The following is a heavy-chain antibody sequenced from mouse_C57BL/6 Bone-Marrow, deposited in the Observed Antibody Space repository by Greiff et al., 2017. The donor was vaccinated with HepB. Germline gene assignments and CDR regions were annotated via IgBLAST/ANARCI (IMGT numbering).Heavy chain of an antibody. Sequence: EVKLVESVAELVRPGASVKLSCTASGFNIKNTYMHWVKQRPEQGLEWIGRIDPANGNTKYAPKFQGKATITADTSSNTAYLQLSSLTSEDTAIYYCARWGYYGSSYDAMDYWGQGTSVTVSS. CDR3: ARWGYYGSSYDAMDY. CDR2: IDPANGNT. J-gene: IGHJ4*01. D-gene: IGHD1-1*01. CDR1: GFNIKNTY. V-gene: IGHV14-3*01.